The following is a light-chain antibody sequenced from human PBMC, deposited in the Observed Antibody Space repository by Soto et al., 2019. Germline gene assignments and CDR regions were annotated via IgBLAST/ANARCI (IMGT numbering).Light chain of an antibody. CDR2: GAS. CDR3: QQYGSSPPWT. V-gene: IGKV3-20*01. CDR1: QSVSRR. J-gene: IGKJ1*01. Sequence: EIVLTQSPGTLSLSPGGRATLSCRASQSVSRRLAWYQHRPGQSPRLLISGASMRASGVPVRFSGSGSGTDLTLTISRLEPEDFAVYYCQQYGSSPPWTFGQGTKVDIK.